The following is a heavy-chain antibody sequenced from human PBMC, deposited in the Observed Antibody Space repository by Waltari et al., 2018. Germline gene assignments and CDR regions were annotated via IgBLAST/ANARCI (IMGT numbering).Heavy chain of an antibody. CDR2: FPYNGNT. CDR3: ARPGRVGGGSLMGLDY. V-gene: IGHV4-39*01. Sequence: QLQLQESGPGLVKPSETLSLTCSVSGGSISSTSYYWGWIRQPPGKGLGGIGSFPYNGNTYYTPALKRRVTISVDTSKNQFSLQLTSVTAADTAMYYCARPGRVGGGSLMGLDYWGQGTLVTVSS. CDR1: GGSISSTSYY. D-gene: IGHD2-15*01. J-gene: IGHJ4*02.